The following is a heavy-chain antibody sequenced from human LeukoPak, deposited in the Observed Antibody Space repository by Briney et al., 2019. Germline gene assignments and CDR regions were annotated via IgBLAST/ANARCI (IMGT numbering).Heavy chain of an antibody. D-gene: IGHD3-22*01. V-gene: IGHV3-21*01. CDR1: GFTFSTYS. CDR2: LSSSSTYI. J-gene: IGHJ4*02. CDR3: AREGGSGYSVDY. Sequence: KTGGSLRLSWAASGFTFSTYSMKWVRQAPGKGLEWVSSLSSSSTYIYYADSVKGRFTISRDNAKNSLYLQMNSLRAEDTAVYYCAREGGSGYSVDYWGQGTLVTVSS.